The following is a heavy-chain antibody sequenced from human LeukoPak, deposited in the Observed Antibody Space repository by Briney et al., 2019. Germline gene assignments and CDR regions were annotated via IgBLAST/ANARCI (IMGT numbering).Heavy chain of an antibody. CDR3: ARRPYCSSTSCYGWFDP. Sequence: GESLKISCKGSGYSFTSYWIGWVRQMPGKGLEWMGIIYPGDSDTRYSPSFQGQVTISADKSISTAYLQWSSLKASDTAMYYCARRPYCSSTSCYGWFDPWGQGTLVTVSS. D-gene: IGHD2-2*01. J-gene: IGHJ5*02. CDR2: IYPGDSDT. CDR1: GYSFTSYW. V-gene: IGHV5-51*01.